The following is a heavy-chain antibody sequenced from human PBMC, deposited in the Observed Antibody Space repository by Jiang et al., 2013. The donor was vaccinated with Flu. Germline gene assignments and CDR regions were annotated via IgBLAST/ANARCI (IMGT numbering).Heavy chain of an antibody. V-gene: IGHV4-59*02. CDR2: LFHTGSA. J-gene: IGHJ4*02. D-gene: IGHD3-22*01. CDR1: GGSVNNYY. Sequence: GLVKPSETLSLTCTVSGGSVNNYYWSWIRQPPGKGLEWIGYLFHTGSANYNPSLNLNPSLKSRVTMSVDTSKNQFYLKLSSVTAADTAVYYCARTGDTSGYYYVGLDHWGQGTLVTVSS. CDR3: ARTGDTSGYYYVGLDH.